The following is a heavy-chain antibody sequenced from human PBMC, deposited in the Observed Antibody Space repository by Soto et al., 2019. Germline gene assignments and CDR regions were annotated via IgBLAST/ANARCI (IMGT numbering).Heavy chain of an antibody. CDR2: FYTGGST. D-gene: IGHD3-3*01. V-gene: IGHV3-66*01. CDR1: GFTVSSNY. J-gene: IGHJ4*02. Sequence: GGSLRLSCAVSGFTVSSNYMSWVRQAPGKGLEWVSIFYTGGSTYYSDSVKGRFTISRDNSKNTLYLQMNSLREEDTAVYYCVSYDFWSGYSDYWGQGTRVTVSS. CDR3: VSYDFWSGYSDY.